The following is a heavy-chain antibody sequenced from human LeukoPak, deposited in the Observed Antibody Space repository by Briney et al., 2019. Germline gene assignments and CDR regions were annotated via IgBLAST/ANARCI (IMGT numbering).Heavy chain of an antibody. J-gene: IGHJ6*02. CDR1: GFTFSSYW. Sequence: PGGSLRLSCAASGFTFSSYWMSWVRQAPGKGLEWVANIKQDGSEKYYVDSVKGRFTISRDNAKNSLYLQMNSLRAEDTAVYYCARGLRFLEWLFHGNYYYGMDVWAKGPRSPSP. CDR2: IKQDGSEK. D-gene: IGHD3-3*01. V-gene: IGHV3-7*03. CDR3: ARGLRFLEWLFHGNYYYGMDV.